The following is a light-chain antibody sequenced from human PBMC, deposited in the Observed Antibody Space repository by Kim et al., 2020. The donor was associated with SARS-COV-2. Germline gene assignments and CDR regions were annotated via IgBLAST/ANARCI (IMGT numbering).Light chain of an antibody. V-gene: IGLV1-51*01. CDR2: DNN. Sequence: GQQATLSCPGGSSNNGNNYVSWYLQSPGTAPNLLLYDNNMRPSGIPDRFTGSKSGTSATLGIPGLQPGDEADYYCGTWDSSLIAVVFCGGTQPTVL. CDR1: SSNNGNNY. CDR3: GTWDSSLIAVV. J-gene: IGLJ2*01.